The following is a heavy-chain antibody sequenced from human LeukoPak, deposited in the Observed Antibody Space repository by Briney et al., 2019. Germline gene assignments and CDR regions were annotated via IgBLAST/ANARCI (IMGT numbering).Heavy chain of an antibody. CDR3: ANHGYCSGGSCYPPFDY. CDR1: GGSISSSSYY. D-gene: IGHD2-15*01. V-gene: IGHV4-39*01. CDR2: IYYSGST. J-gene: IGHJ4*02. Sequence: ETLSLTCTVSGGSISSSSYYWGWIRQPPGKGLEWIGSIYYSGSTYYNPSLKSRVTISVDTSKNQFSLKLSSVTAADPAVYYCANHGYCSGGSCYPPFDYWGQGTLVTVSS.